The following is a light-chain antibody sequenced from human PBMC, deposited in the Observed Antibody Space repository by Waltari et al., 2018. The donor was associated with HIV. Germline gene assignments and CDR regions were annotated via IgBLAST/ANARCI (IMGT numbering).Light chain of an antibody. Sequence: QTVVTQEPSFSVSPGGTVTLTCGLSSGSVSTSYYPRWYQPTPGQAPRTLISSTNTRSSGVPDRFSGSILGNKAALTITGAQADDESDYYCVLYMGSGIWVFGGGTKLTVL. CDR1: SGSVSTSYY. CDR3: VLYMGSGIWV. V-gene: IGLV8-61*01. CDR2: STN. J-gene: IGLJ3*02.